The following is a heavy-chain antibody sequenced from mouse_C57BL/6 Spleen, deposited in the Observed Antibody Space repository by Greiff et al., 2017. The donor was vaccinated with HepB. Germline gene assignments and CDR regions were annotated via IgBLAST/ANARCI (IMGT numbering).Heavy chain of an antibody. J-gene: IGHJ4*01. CDR1: GYSFTDYN. CDR3: ARPSGSGLYYAMDY. Sequence: EVQLQQSGPELVKPGASVKISCKASGYSFTDYNMNWVKQSHGKSLEWIGVINPNYGTTSYNQKFKGKATLTVDQSSSTAYMQLNSLTSEDSAVYSCARPSGSGLYYAMDYWGQGTSVTVAS. V-gene: IGHV1-39*01. D-gene: IGHD1-1*01. CDR2: INPNYGTT.